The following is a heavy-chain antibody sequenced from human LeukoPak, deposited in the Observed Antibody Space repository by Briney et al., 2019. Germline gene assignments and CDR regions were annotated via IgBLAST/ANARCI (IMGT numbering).Heavy chain of an antibody. CDR3: AKEDGPYYYDSSGYYQGFDY. CDR2: ISGSGGST. Sequence: GGSLRLSCAASGFTFSSYAMSWVRQAPGKGLEWVSAISGSGGSTYYADSVKGRFTISRDNSKNTLYLQMNSLRAEDTAVYYCAKEDGPYYYDSSGYYQGFDYWGQGTLVTVSS. CDR1: GFTFSSYA. J-gene: IGHJ4*02. V-gene: IGHV3-23*01. D-gene: IGHD3-22*01.